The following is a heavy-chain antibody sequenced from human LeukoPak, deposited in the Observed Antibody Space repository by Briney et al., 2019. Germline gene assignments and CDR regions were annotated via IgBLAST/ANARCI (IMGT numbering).Heavy chain of an antibody. CDR2: ISSSSSTI. J-gene: IGHJ4*02. Sequence: GGSLRLSCAASGFTFSSYGMHWVRQAPGKGLEWVSYISSSSSTIYYADSVKGRFTISRDNAKNSLYLQMNSLRDEDTAVYYCARTLDYYDSSGYYDYWGQGTLVTVSS. V-gene: IGHV3-48*02. CDR1: GFTFSSYG. D-gene: IGHD3-22*01. CDR3: ARTLDYYDSSGYYDY.